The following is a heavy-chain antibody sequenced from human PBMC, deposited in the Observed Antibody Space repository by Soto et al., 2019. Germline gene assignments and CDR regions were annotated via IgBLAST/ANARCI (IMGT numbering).Heavy chain of an antibody. CDR1: GFIPSSYA. D-gene: IGHD6-13*01. J-gene: IGHJ4*02. Sequence: GGSLRLSCVVSGFIPSSYAMSWVRQAPGKGLEWVSGISGSGGATSYADSVKGRFTISRDNSKNTLYLQMNSLSAEDTAIYYCAKDAIMVSSSFNYFDFWGQGALFTVSS. CDR3: AKDAIMVSSSFNYFDF. V-gene: IGHV3-23*01. CDR2: ISGSGGAT.